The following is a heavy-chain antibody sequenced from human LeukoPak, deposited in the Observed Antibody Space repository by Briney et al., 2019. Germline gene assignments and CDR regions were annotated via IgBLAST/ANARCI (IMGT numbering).Heavy chain of an antibody. CDR3: ARGNGAGSYYTYSSFDY. V-gene: IGHV4-59*01. J-gene: IGHJ4*02. D-gene: IGHD3-10*01. Sequence: PAETLSLTCTVSGGSIRNYYWGWIRQPPAKRLEWIGYMSYSGSGNYNPSLKSRVTISVDTSKNQISLKLSSVTAADTAVYYCARGNGAGSYYTYSSFDYWGQGILVTVSS. CDR1: GGSIRNYY. CDR2: MSYSGSG.